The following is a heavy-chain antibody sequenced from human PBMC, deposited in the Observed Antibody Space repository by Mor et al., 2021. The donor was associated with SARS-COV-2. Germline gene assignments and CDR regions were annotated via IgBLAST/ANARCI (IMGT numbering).Heavy chain of an antibody. D-gene: IGHD1-1*01. Sequence: SVKGRFTISRDDSKSIAYLQMNSLKTEDTAVYYCTRDPPEMGTFDYWGQGTLVTVSS. CDR3: TRDPPEMGTFDY. V-gene: IGHV3-49*02. J-gene: IGHJ4*02.